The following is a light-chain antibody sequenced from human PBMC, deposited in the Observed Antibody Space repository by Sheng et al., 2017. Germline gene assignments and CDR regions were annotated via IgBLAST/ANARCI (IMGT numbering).Light chain of an antibody. J-gene: IGKJ2*01. CDR2: AAL. CDR3: QESYSDPPGT. Sequence: DVQVTQSPSSLSASVGDRVTITCQTSQSISRFLNWYQQNPGKAPKLVIYAALHLQGGVPSRFSGSGFGTDFTLTISGLQPEDVATYYCQESYSDPPGTFGQGTKGGDQT. V-gene: IGKV1-39*01. CDR1: QSISRF.